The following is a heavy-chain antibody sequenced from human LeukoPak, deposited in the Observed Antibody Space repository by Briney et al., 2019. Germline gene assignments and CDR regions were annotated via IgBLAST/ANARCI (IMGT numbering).Heavy chain of an antibody. CDR2: IYYSGST. D-gene: IGHD5-24*01. J-gene: IGHJ4*02. V-gene: IGHV4-39*01. CDR3: ARRVGYKSGFDY. CDR1: GGSISSSSYY. Sequence: MPSETLSLTCTVSGGSISSSSYYWGWIRQPPGKGLEWIGSIYYSGSTYYNPSLKSRVTISVDTSKNQFSLKLSSVTAADTAVYYCARRVGYKSGFDYWGQGALVSVSS.